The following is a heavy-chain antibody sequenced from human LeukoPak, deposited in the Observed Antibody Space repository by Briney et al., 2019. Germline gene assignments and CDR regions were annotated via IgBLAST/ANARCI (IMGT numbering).Heavy chain of an antibody. V-gene: IGHV3-74*01. D-gene: IGHD3/OR15-3a*01. CDR1: GFTFSSYW. CDR3: AKIRYDFWSGYDNWFHP. J-gene: IGHJ5*02. CDR2: INSDGSST. Sequence: PGGSLRLSCAASGFTFSSYWMHWVRQAPGKGLEWVSRINSDGSSTSYADSVKGRFTISRDNAKNTLYLQMNSLRAEDTAVYYCAKIRYDFWSGYDNWFHPWGEGTLVTVSS.